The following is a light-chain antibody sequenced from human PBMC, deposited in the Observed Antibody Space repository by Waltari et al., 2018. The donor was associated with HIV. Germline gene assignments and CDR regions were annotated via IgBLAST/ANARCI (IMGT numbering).Light chain of an antibody. CDR3: HTWGPGIQV. V-gene: IGLV4-69*01. J-gene: IGLJ2*01. Sequence: QVVLTQSPSASASLGASVKLTCTLSSGHTTYAIAWHQQKPGKGPRYLMKVTSAGSHIKGDGIPDRFSGSSSGAERYLTISSLQSDDEADYYCHTWGPGIQVFGGGTKLTVL. CDR1: SGHTTYA. CDR2: VTSAGSH.